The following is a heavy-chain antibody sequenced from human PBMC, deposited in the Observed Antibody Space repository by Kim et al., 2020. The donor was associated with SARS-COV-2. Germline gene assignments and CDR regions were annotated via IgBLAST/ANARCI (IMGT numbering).Heavy chain of an antibody. CDR2: ICISDGAI. Sequence: GGSLRLSCAASGFTFSNYGMNWVRQAPGKGLEWISYICISDGAISYADSVRGRFTISTDNAKNSLYLQMNSLRAEDTAVYYFARDVGYFVDYWGQG. CDR1: GFTFSNYG. J-gene: IGHJ4*02. D-gene: IGHD2-21*01. V-gene: IGHV3-48*04. CDR3: ARDVGYFVDY.